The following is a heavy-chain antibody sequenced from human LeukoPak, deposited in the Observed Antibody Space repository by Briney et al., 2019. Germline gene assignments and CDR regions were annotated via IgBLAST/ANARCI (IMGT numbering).Heavy chain of an antibody. Sequence: PGGSLRLSCAASGFTFSSYAMSWVRQAPGKGLEWVSSIRVNSGGTYYADSVKGRFTISRDNSKNALYLQMSSLRADDTAVYYCAKVLPPRGGRSGWYETNDYWGQGTLVTVSS. CDR1: GFTFSSYA. D-gene: IGHD6-19*01. CDR2: IRVNSGGT. J-gene: IGHJ4*02. CDR3: AKVLPPRGGRSGWYETNDY. V-gene: IGHV3-23*01.